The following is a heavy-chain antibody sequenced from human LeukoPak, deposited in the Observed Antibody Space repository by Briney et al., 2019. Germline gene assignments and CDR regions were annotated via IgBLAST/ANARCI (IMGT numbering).Heavy chain of an antibody. V-gene: IGHV4-39*07. D-gene: IGHD5-18*01. CDR2: IYYSGTT. CDR1: GGSISSSPYY. Sequence: PSETLSLTCTVSGGSISSSPYYWGWIRQPPGKGLEWIGSIYYSGTTHYNPSLESRVTISVDTSKNQFSLKLASVTAADTAIYYCAEGAGGFSYYNWFDPWGQGTLVTVSS. J-gene: IGHJ5*02. CDR3: AEGAGGFSYYNWFDP.